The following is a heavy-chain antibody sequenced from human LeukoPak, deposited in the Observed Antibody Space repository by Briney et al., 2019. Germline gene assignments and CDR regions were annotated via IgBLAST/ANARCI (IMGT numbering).Heavy chain of an antibody. CDR1: GFTFSSYA. Sequence: PGGSLRLSCAASGFTFSSYAMHWVRQAPGKGLEWVAVISYDGSNKYYADSVKGRFTISRDNSKNTLYLQMNSLRAEDTAVYYCAREEPYYDILTGYYLADYWGQGTLVTVSS. J-gene: IGHJ4*02. D-gene: IGHD3-9*01. CDR3: AREEPYYDILTGYYLADY. CDR2: ISYDGSNK. V-gene: IGHV3-30*04.